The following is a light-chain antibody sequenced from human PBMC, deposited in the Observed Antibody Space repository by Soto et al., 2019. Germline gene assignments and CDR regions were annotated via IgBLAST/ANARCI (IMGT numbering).Light chain of an antibody. J-gene: IGKJ1*01. Sequence: EIELTQSPATLSLAPGERVTLPCRASESFSTNLAWYQQKAGQSPRRLIYGASTRATGIPARSSGSGSGTEFTLTISSLQSEDFAVYYCQQYSIWRTFGQGTKVDI. CDR3: QQYSIWRT. CDR2: GAS. CDR1: ESFSTN. V-gene: IGKV3-15*01.